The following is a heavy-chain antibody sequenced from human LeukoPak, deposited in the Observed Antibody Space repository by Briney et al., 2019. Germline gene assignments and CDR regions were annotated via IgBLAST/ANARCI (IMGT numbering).Heavy chain of an antibody. J-gene: IGHJ4*02. CDR3: AKTKGYPYYFDY. CDR2: INPSGGST. V-gene: IGHV1-46*01. D-gene: IGHD6-13*01. Sequence: ASVKVSCKASGYTFTSYYMHWVRQAPGQGLEWMGIINPSGGSTSYAQKFQGRVTMTRDTSTSTVYMELNSLRAEDTAVYYCAKTKGYPYYFDYWGQGTLVTVSS. CDR1: GYTFTSYY.